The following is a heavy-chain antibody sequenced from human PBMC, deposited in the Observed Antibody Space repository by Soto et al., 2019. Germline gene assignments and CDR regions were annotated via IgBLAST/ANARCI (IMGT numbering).Heavy chain of an antibody. D-gene: IGHD2-2*01. Sequence: WSLRLSFAASGFTFSNYAVSWVRQAPGKGLEWVSAISGSGDSTYYADSVKGRFTISRDNSKNTLYLQMNSLRAEDTAVYYCAKRGLGYCSTTSCRGRWFDPWGQGTLVTVSS. J-gene: IGHJ5*02. CDR1: GFTFSNYA. V-gene: IGHV3-23*01. CDR2: ISGSGDST. CDR3: AKRGLGYCSTTSCRGRWFDP.